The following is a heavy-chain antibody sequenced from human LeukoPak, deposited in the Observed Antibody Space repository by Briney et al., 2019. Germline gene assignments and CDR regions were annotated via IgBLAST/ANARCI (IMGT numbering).Heavy chain of an antibody. Sequence: TGGSLRLSCAASGFPFSSYEMNWVRQAPGKGLEWVSYISSSGSTIYYADSVKGRFTISRDNAKNALYLQMNSLRAEDTAVYYCARGRGSGSYYNARVDYWGQGTLVTVSS. J-gene: IGHJ4*02. CDR2: ISSSGSTI. V-gene: IGHV3-48*03. D-gene: IGHD3-10*01. CDR3: ARGRGSGSYYNARVDY. CDR1: GFPFSSYE.